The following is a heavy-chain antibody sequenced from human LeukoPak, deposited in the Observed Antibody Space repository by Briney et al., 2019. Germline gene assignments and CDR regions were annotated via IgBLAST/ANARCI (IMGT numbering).Heavy chain of an antibody. CDR1: GYSISSGYY. V-gene: IGHV4-38-2*02. D-gene: IGHD6-13*01. J-gene: IGHJ4*02. Sequence: SETLSLTCTVSGYSISSGYYWGWIRQPPGKGLEWIGSIYHSGSTYYNPSLKSRVTISVDTSKNQFSLKVSSVTAADTAVYYCARHKRLSTPLAATDYWGQGTLVTVSS. CDR3: ARHKRLSTPLAATDY. CDR2: IYHSGST.